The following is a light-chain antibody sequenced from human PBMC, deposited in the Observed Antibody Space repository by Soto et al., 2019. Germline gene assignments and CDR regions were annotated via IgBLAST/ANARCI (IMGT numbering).Light chain of an antibody. Sequence: IVMTQSPDSLAVSLGERATINCKSSQNVLYSSNNKNYLAWYQQTPGQPPKLLIYWASTRESGVPDRLSGSGSGTDFTLTISSLQAEDVAVYYCQQYYSNPPTFGQGTKLEIK. CDR2: WAS. CDR3: QQYYSNPPT. J-gene: IGKJ2*01. CDR1: QNVLYSSNNKNY. V-gene: IGKV4-1*01.